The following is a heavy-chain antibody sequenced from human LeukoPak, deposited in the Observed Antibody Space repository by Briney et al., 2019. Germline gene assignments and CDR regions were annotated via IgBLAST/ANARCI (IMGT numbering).Heavy chain of an antibody. CDR3: ATSNWYLLPY. Sequence: PGGSLRLSCAASGFTFSDSLISWARQAPGKGLEWVGRSRNKADSYTAQYAASVEGRFTISRDESKNSLYLQISSLETEDKAVYYCATSNWYLLPYWGQGSLVTVSS. D-gene: IGHD4-23*01. CDR1: GFTFSDSL. CDR2: SRNKADSYTA. J-gene: IGHJ4*02. V-gene: IGHV3-72*01.